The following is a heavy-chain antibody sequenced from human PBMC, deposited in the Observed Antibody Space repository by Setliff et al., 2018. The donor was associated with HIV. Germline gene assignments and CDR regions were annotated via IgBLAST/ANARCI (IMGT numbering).Heavy chain of an antibody. Sequence: ASVKVSCKASGYTFTSYGISWVRQAPGQGLEWMGWISAYNGNTNYAQKLQGRVTMTTDTSTSTAYMELSSLRSEDTAVYYCARALFIPTYYYDSSGYYAPDYYAMDIWGQGTTVTVSS. CDR2: ISAYNGNT. CDR3: ARALFIPTYYYDSSGYYAPDYYAMDI. V-gene: IGHV1-18*01. CDR1: GYTFTSYG. D-gene: IGHD3-22*01. J-gene: IGHJ6*02.